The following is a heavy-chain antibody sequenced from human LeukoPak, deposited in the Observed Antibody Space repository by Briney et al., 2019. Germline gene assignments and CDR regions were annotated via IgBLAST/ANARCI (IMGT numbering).Heavy chain of an antibody. Sequence: GGSLRLFCAASGRTFSSYSMNWVRQAPGKGLEWVSYISSSSGNIYYADFVKGRFTISRDNAKTSLYLQMNSLRAEDTALYYCARDRGGIGYYMDVWGKGTTVTVS. CDR2: ISSSSGNI. CDR1: GRTFSSYS. CDR3: ARDRGGIGYYMDV. V-gene: IGHV3-48*04. D-gene: IGHD3-16*02. J-gene: IGHJ6*03.